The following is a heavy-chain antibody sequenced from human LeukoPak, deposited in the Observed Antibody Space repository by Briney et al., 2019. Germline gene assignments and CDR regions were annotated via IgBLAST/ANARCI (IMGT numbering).Heavy chain of an antibody. CDR2: IVPIFGTA. CDR1: GCTFSSYA. D-gene: IGHD6-13*01. J-gene: IGHJ4*02. V-gene: IGHV1-69*01. Sequence: SVKVSCKASGCTFSSYAISWVRQAPGQGLEWMGGIVPIFGTANYAQKFQGRVTITADESTSTPYMELSSLRSEDTAVYYCARDRQQPERGPYYFDYWGQGTLVTVSS. CDR3: ARDRQQPERGPYYFDY.